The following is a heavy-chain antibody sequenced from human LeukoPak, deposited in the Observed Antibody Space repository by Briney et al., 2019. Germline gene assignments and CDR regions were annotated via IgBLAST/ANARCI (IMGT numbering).Heavy chain of an antibody. D-gene: IGHD5-18*01. V-gene: IGHV3-48*03. CDR1: GFTFCSYK. Sequence: GGSLRLSCAASGFTFCSYKMNWVRQAPGKGLEWVSYISSSGRTMYYADSVKGRSTISRENAKNSLYLQMNSLRAEDTAVYYCARDSGYSYGAFDPWGQGTLVTVSS. J-gene: IGHJ5*02. CDR2: ISSSGRTM. CDR3: ARDSGYSYGAFDP.